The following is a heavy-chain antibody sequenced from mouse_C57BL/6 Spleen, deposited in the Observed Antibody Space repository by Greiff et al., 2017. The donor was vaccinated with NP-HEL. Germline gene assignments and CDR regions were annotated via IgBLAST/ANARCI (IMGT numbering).Heavy chain of an antibody. Sequence: EVQLQQSGAELVKPGASVKLSCTASGFNIKDYYMHWVKQRTEQGLEWIGRIDPEDGETKYAQKFQGKATITADTSSNTAYLQLSSLTSEDTAVYYCARALGDSDPFAYWGQGTLVTVSA. V-gene: IGHV14-2*01. CDR3: ARALGDSDPFAY. J-gene: IGHJ3*01. CDR1: GFNIKDYY. D-gene: IGHD3-1*01. CDR2: IDPEDGET.